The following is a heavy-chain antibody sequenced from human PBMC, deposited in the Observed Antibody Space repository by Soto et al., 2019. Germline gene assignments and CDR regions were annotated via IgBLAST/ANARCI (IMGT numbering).Heavy chain of an antibody. CDR1: RGTFINRW. Sequence: SLYVCCKHRRGTFINRWVDLGLQMPGRGLEWMGIIYPGDSDARYSPSFAGQVTISVDKSITTAYLHWSSLEASDSAVCYCARQGEMDGTPADAFDLWGQGTLVTVSS. V-gene: IGHV5-51*01. CDR2: IYPGDSDA. CDR3: ARQGEMDGTPADAFDL. J-gene: IGHJ3*01. D-gene: IGHD1-1*01.